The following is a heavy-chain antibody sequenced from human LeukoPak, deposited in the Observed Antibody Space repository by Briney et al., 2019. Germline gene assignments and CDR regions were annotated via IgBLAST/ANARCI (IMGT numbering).Heavy chain of an antibody. CDR3: AKRPQWTAEDAFDI. V-gene: IGHV3-53*01. D-gene: IGHD2-2*01. CDR1: GFTVSSNY. CDR2: IYSGGST. Sequence: GGSLRLSCAASGFTVSSNYMSWVRQAPGKGLEWVSVIYSGGSTYYADSVKGRFTISRDNSKNTLYLQMNSLRAEDTAVYYCAKRPQWTAEDAFDIWGQGTMVTVSS. J-gene: IGHJ3*02.